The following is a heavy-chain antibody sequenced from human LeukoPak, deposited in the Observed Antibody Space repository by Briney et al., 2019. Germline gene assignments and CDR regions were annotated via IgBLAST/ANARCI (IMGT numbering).Heavy chain of an antibody. Sequence: SQTLSLTCSVSGGSISGYYWNWIRQPAGKGLEWIGHIYTSGSTNYNPSLKSRVAMSVDTSKNQISLKVRSATAADTAVYFGARTYCTSTSCHGYLDYWGQGTLVTVSS. CDR2: IYTSGST. CDR1: GGSISGYY. D-gene: IGHD2-2*01. J-gene: IGHJ4*02. CDR3: ARTYCTSTSCHGYLDY. V-gene: IGHV4-4*07.